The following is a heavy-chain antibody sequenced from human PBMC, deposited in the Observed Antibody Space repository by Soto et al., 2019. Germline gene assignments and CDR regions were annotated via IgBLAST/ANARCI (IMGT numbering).Heavy chain of an antibody. J-gene: IGHJ5*02. CDR1: GGTFSSYA. D-gene: IGHD6-13*01. CDR2: IIPIFGTA. V-gene: IGHV1-69*13. CDR3: ASLKAPVIAAASFDP. Sequence: SVKVSCKASGGTFSSYAISWVRQAPGQGLEWMGGIIPIFGTANYAQKFQGRVTITADESTSTAYMELSSLRSEDTAVYYCASLKAPVIAAASFDPWGQGTLVTVSS.